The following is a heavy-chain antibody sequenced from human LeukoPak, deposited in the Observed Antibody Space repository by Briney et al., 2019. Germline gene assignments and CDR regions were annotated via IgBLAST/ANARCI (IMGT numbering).Heavy chain of an antibody. J-gene: IGHJ4*02. Sequence: PSETLSLTCTVSGGSISSYYWSWLRQPPGKGLEYIGYTHYSGATNYNPSLKSRVTISADTSKNQFSLKLISVTAADTAVYYCASRKLGNDYWGQGTLVTVSS. CDR2: THYSGAT. CDR3: ASRKLGNDY. V-gene: IGHV4-59*01. CDR1: GGSISSYY. D-gene: IGHD7-27*01.